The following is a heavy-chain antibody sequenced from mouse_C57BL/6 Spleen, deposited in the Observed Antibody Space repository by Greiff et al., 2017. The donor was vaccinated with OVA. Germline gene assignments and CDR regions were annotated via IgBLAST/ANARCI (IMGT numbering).Heavy chain of an antibody. Sequence: EVKLVESGGGLVTPGGSLQLSCAASGFTFSDYGMHWVRQAPEKGLEWVAYISSGSSTNSYAATVKGRFTISSNNAKHTLFLQMTSLRSEDTSMYYCARGMNWDEVDYWGQGTTLTVSS. D-gene: IGHD4-1*01. J-gene: IGHJ2*01. CDR3: ARGMNWDEVDY. CDR1: GFTFSDYG. CDR2: ISSGSSTN. V-gene: IGHV5-17*01.